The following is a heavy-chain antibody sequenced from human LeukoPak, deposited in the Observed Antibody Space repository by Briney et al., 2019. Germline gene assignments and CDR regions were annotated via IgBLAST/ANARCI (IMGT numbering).Heavy chain of an antibody. V-gene: IGHV3-23*01. J-gene: IGHJ4*02. D-gene: IGHD6-13*01. CDR2: ISGSGDTT. Sequence: GGSLRLSCAASGFTFSSYAMSWVRQAPGKGLEWVSAISGSGDTTYYADSVKGRFTISRDNSKNTLYLQMNSLRVEDTAVYNCAKDQGYSSSWYVVWGQGTLVAVSS. CDR1: GFTFSSYA. CDR3: AKDQGYSSSWYVV.